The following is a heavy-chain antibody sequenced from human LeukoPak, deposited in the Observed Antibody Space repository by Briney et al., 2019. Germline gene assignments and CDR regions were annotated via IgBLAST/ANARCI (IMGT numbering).Heavy chain of an antibody. V-gene: IGHV1-2*02. J-gene: IGHJ3*02. CDR3: ARDIAVVGTWFAFDI. CDR2: INPNSGGT. Sequence: ASVKVSCKASGYTFTGYYMHWVRQAPGQGLEWMGWINPNSGGTNYAQKFQGRVTMTRDTSISTAYMELSRLRSDDTAVYYCARDIAVVGTWFAFDIWGQGTMVTVSS. D-gene: IGHD6-19*01. CDR1: GYTFTGYY.